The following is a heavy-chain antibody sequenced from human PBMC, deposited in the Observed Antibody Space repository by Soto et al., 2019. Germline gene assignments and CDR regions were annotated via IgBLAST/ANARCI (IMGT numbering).Heavy chain of an antibody. CDR1: CSSLITSGVG. D-gene: IGHD6-19*01. CDR2: IYWNDDK. CDR3: AKSGSSGWYGWFDP. V-gene: IGHV2-5*01. Sequence: GPTLVHPTQTLTLTCIFSCSSLITSGVGVGWIRQPPGKALEWLGFIYWNDDKRYSPSLKSRLTITKDTSKNQVVLTMTNMDPVDTATYYCAKSGSSGWYGWFDPWGQGTLVTVSS. J-gene: IGHJ5*02.